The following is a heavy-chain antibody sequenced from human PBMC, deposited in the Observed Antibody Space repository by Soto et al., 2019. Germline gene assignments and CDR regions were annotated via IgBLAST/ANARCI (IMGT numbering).Heavy chain of an antibody. J-gene: IGHJ6*02. CDR2: ISSNGGST. CDR1: GFTFSSYA. D-gene: IGHD3-3*01. V-gene: IGHV3-64D*08. Sequence: TGGSLRLSCSASGFTFSSYAMHWVRQAPGKGLEYVSAISSNGGSTYYADSVKGRFTISRDNSKNTLYLQMSSLRAEDTAVYYCVGGSGYYPYYYYYGMDVWGQGTTVTVSS. CDR3: VGGSGYYPYYYYYGMDV.